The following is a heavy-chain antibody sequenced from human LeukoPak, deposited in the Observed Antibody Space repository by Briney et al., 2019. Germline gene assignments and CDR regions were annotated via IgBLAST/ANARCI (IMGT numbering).Heavy chain of an antibody. CDR2: IYYSGST. J-gene: IGHJ4*02. CDR1: GGSISSSSYY. CDR3: ARVSRRAFDY. V-gene: IGHV4-39*07. Sequence: SSETLSLTCTVSGGSISSSSYYWGWIRQPPGKGLEWIGSIYYSGSTYYNPSLKSRVTISVDTSKNQFSLKLSSVTAADTAVYYCARVSRRAFDYWGQGTLVTVSS.